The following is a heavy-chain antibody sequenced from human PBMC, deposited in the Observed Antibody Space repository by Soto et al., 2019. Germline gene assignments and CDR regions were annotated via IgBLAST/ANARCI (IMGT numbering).Heavy chain of an antibody. CDR2: IIPIFGTA. CDR3: VSGGSGNYYYYYGMDV. Sequence: SVKVSCKASGGTFSSYAISWVRQAPGQGLEWMGGIIPIFGTANYAQKFQGRVTITADESTSTAYMELSSLRSEDTAVYYCVSGGSGNYYYYYGMDVWGQGXTVTVYS. V-gene: IGHV1-69*13. J-gene: IGHJ6*02. CDR1: GGTFSSYA. D-gene: IGHD3-10*01.